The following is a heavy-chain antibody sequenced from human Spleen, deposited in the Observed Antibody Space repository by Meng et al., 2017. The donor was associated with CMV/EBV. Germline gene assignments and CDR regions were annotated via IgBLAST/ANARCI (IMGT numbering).Heavy chain of an antibody. CDR2: IIPILGIA. CDR3: ARGGIAPRGSWFDP. J-gene: IGHJ5*02. Sequence: KASGGTLSSCSISWVRQAPGQGLEWMGRIIPILGIANYAQKFQGRVTITANKSTSTAYMELSSLRSEDTAVYYCARGGIAPRGSWFDPWGQGTLVTISS. CDR1: GGTLSSCS. D-gene: IGHD6-6*01. V-gene: IGHV1-69*02.